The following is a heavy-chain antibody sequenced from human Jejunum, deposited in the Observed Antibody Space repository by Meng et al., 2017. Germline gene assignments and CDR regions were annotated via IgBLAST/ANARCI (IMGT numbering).Heavy chain of an antibody. CDR2: IKPDGVNI. V-gene: IGHV3-74*01. Sequence: GRLVESGGVLVQPGGSLRLSCAASGFTFSAYSMHWVRQAPGKGLVWVSQIKPDGVNIAYADFVKGRFTISRDNAKNSLYLQMNSLRAEDSAVYYCARDPSTMPAAVNWFDPWGHGTLVTVSS. J-gene: IGHJ5*02. D-gene: IGHD6-13*01. CDR3: ARDPSTMPAAVNWFDP. CDR1: GFTFSAYS.